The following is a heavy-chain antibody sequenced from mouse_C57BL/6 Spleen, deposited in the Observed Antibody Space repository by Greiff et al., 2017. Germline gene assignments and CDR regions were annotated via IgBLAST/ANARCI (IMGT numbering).Heavy chain of an antibody. V-gene: IGHV1-9*01. CDR1: GYTFTGYW. J-gene: IGHJ3*01. Sequence: QVQLQQSGAELMKPGASVKLSCKATGYTFTGYWIEWVKQRTGHGLAWIGEILPGSGSTKYNEQFKGKATLTVDQSSSTASMQRNSLTSDDSAVYYCARSDITTVVAPAYWGQGTLVTVSA. CDR3: ARSDITTVVAPAY. D-gene: IGHD1-1*01. CDR2: ILPGSGST.